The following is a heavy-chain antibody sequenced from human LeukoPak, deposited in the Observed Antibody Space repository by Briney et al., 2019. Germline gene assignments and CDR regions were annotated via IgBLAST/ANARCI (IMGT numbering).Heavy chain of an antibody. V-gene: IGHV4-39*07. CDR1: GGSISINDYF. D-gene: IGHD1-1*01. CDR2: VSYRGDT. J-gene: IGHJ5*02. Sequence: SETLSLTCAVSGGSISINDYFWAWIRQSPGKGLEWIGSVSYRGDTYYNPSLQSRVTISVDTPKNQFSLRLNSVTAADTALYYCARDSLRIQSGTTPWGQGTLVTVSP. CDR3: ARDSLRIQSGTTP.